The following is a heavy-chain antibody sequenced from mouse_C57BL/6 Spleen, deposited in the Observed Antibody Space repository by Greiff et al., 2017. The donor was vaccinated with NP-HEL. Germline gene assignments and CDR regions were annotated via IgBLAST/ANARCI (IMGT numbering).Heavy chain of an antibody. Sequence: VKQSCKASGYTFTSYWMQWVKQRPGQGREWIGEIDPSDSYTNYNQKFKGKATLTVDTSSSTAYMQLSSLTSEDSAVYYCARCFYDGYFDYWGQGTTLTVSS. CDR3: ARCFYDGYFDY. J-gene: IGHJ2*01. CDR1: GYTFTSYW. D-gene: IGHD2-3*01. CDR2: IDPSDSYT. V-gene: IGHV1-50*01.